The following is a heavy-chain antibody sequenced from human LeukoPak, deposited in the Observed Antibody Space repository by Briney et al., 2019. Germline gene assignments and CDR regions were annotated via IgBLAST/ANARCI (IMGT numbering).Heavy chain of an antibody. V-gene: IGHV3-21*06. CDR2: ISSISTYI. D-gene: IGHD5-24*01. CDR3: AREDDYQDAFDI. J-gene: IGHJ3*02. CDR1: GFTFSSYS. Sequence: GGSLRLSCAASGFTFSSYSFNWVRQAPGKGLEWVSSISSISTYIYYADSVKGRFTISRDNAKNSLYLQMNSLRAEDTAVYYCAREDDYQDAFDIWGQGTMVTVSS.